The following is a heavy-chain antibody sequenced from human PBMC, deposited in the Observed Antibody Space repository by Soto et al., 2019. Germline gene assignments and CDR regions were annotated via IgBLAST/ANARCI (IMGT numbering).Heavy chain of an antibody. Sequence: SETLSLTCTVSGGSVSSGSYYWGWVRQPPGKGLEWIGTIYFTGNTYYTPSLKSRLTMSIDTSKNEFSLRLNSVTAADTAVYYCAGQTFTIAAASYGRSNWFDPWGPGTLVTVSS. CDR2: IYFTGNT. D-gene: IGHD6-25*01. V-gene: IGHV4-39*01. CDR3: AGQTFTIAAASYGRSNWFDP. J-gene: IGHJ5*02. CDR1: GGSVSSGSYY.